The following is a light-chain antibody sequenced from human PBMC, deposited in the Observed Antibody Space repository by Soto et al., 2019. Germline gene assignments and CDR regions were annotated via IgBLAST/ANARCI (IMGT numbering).Light chain of an antibody. J-gene: IGKJ1*01. CDR3: QQSYSTPWT. CDR2: GAS. Sequence: DIQMTQSTSSMSASVGDRVTITCRASQSMSSSLNWYQQKQGKAPKLLIYGASSMQSGVPSRFSGSGSGTDFTLTISSLQPEDFATYYCQQSYSTPWTFGQGTKVEIK. V-gene: IGKV1-39*01. CDR1: QSMSSS.